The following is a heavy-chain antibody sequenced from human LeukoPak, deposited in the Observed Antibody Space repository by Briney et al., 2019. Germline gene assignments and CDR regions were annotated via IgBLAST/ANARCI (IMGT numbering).Heavy chain of an antibody. D-gene: IGHD2-2*01. J-gene: IGHJ4*02. Sequence: PGGSLRLSCAASGFTVSSNYMSWVRQAPGKGLEWVSVIYSGGSTYYADSVKGRFTISRDNSKNTLYLQMNSLRAEDTAVYYCKSVVPAADNLGFDYWGQGTLVTVSS. CDR1: GFTVSSNY. CDR3: KSVVPAADNLGFDY. CDR2: IYSGGST. V-gene: IGHV3-53*01.